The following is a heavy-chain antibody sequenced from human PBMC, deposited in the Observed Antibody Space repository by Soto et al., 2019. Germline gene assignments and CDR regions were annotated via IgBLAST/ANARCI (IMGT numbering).Heavy chain of an antibody. Sequence: PGGSLRLSCAASGFTFSSYGMHWVRQAPGKGLEWVAVISYDGNNKYYADSVKGRFTISRDNSKNTLYLQMNSLRAEDTAVYYCAKTDRKLPLWFTIGDVWGQVTTVTVSS. V-gene: IGHV3-30*18. CDR1: GFTFSSYG. J-gene: IGHJ6*02. CDR3: AKTDRKLPLWFTIGDV. CDR2: ISYDGNNK. D-gene: IGHD3-10*01.